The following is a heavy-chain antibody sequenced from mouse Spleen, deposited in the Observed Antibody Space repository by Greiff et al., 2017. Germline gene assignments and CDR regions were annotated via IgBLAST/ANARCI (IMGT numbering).Heavy chain of an antibody. CDR1: GFAFSSYD. J-gene: IGHJ2*01. CDR2: ISSGGGST. CDR3: ARQLRYPWFDY. D-gene: IGHD1-1*01. Sequence: EVKLMESGGGLVKPGGSLKLSCAASGFAFSSYDMSWVRQTPEKRLEWVAYISSGGGSTYYPDTVKGRFTISRDNAKNTLYLQMSSLKSEDTAMYYCARQLRYPWFDYWGQGTTLTVSS. V-gene: IGHV5-12-1*01.